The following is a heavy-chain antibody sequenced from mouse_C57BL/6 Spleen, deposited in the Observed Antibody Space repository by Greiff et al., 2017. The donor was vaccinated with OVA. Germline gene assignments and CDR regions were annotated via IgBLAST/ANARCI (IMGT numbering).Heavy chain of an antibody. V-gene: IGHV1-55*01. CDR2: IYPGSGST. Sequence: QVQLKQPGAELVKPGASVKMSCKASGYTFTSYWITWVKQRPGQGLEWIGDIYPGSGSTNYNEKFKSKATLTVDTSSSTAYMQLSSLTSEDSAVYYCARSGIYYGNYAWFAYWGQGTLVTVSA. CDR1: GYTFTSYW. CDR3: ARSGIYYGNYAWFAY. J-gene: IGHJ3*01. D-gene: IGHD2-1*01.